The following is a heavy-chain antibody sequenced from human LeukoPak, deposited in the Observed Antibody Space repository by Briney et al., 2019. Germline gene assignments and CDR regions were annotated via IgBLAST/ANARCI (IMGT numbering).Heavy chain of an antibody. D-gene: IGHD5-24*01. CDR3: AREGRYRYGYNEYHSYMDI. CDR1: GFSISGGYY. J-gene: IGHJ6*03. V-gene: IGHV4-38-2*02. CDR2: IYQSGRT. Sequence: SETLSLTCTVSGFSISGGYYWGWVRQPPGKGLEWIGSIYQSGRTNYNPSLKSPVTISVDTSKNQFSLKLTSVTAADTAMYYCAREGRYRYGYNEYHSYMDIWGKGTTVTVSS.